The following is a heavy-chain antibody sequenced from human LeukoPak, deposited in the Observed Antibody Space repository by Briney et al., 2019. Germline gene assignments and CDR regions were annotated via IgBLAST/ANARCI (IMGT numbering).Heavy chain of an antibody. CDR2: IYYSGST. CDR1: GGSISSGDYY. V-gene: IGHV4-30-4*08. CDR3: AKRTGYPRVYFDY. Sequence: SETLSLTCTVSGGSISSGDYYWSWIRQPPGKGLEWIGYIYYSGSTYYSPSLKSRVTISVDTSKNQFSLKLSSVTAADTAVYYCAKRTGYPRVYFDYWGQGTLVTVSS. D-gene: IGHD3/OR15-3a*01. J-gene: IGHJ4*02.